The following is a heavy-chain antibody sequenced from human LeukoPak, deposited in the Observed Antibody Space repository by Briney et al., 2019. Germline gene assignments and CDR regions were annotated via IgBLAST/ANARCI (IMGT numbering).Heavy chain of an antibody. CDR1: GSTFTSYG. J-gene: IGHJ6*02. V-gene: IGHV1-18*01. D-gene: IGHD6-13*01. CDR3: ARDRTGSSSWYVYYYYYGMDV. Sequence: ASVKVSCKASGSTFTSYGISWVRQAPGQRLEWMVWISAYNGNTNYAQKLQGRVTMTTDTSTSTAYMELRSLRSDDTAVYYCARDRTGSSSWYVYYYYYGMDVWGQGTTVTVSS. CDR2: ISAYNGNT.